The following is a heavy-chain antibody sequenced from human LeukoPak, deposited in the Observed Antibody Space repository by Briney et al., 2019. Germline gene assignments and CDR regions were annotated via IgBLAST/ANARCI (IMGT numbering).Heavy chain of an antibody. CDR3: ARADPVVAATDFDY. V-gene: IGHV1-2*02. CDR2: INPSSGGT. D-gene: IGHD2-15*01. Sequence: ASVKVSCKASGYTFTGYYMHWVRQAPGQGLEWMGWINPSSGGTNFAQKFQGRVTMTRDTSISTAYMELSRLRSDDTAVYYCARADPVVAATDFDYWGQGTLVTVSS. CDR1: GYTFTGYY. J-gene: IGHJ4*02.